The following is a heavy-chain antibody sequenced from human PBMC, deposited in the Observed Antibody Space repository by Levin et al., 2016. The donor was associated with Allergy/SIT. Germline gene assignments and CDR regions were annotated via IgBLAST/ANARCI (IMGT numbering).Heavy chain of an antibody. J-gene: IGHJ4*02. CDR3: ARSDSSGCNFDY. CDR2: INHSGST. D-gene: IGHD3-22*01. V-gene: IGHV4-34*01. Sequence: RQAPGKGLEWIGEINHSGSTNYNPSLKSRVTISVDTSKNQFSLKLSSVTAADTAVYYCARSDSSGCNFDYWGQGTLVTVSS.